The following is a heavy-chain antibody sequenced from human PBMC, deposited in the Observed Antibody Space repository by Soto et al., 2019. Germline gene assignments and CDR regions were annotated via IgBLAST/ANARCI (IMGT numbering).Heavy chain of an antibody. CDR3: ARGSTRARDYYGMDV. D-gene: IGHD3-10*01. J-gene: IGHJ6*02. Sequence: SETLSLTCTVSGGSISSGDYYWSWIRQPPGKGLEWIGYIYYSGSTYYNPSLKSRVTISVDTSKNQLSLKLSSVTAADTAVYYCARGSTRARDYYGMDVWGQGTTVTVSS. V-gene: IGHV4-30-4*01. CDR1: GGSISSGDYY. CDR2: IYYSGST.